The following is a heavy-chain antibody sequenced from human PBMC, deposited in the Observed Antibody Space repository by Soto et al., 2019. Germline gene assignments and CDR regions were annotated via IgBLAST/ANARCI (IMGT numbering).Heavy chain of an antibody. D-gene: IGHD6-6*01. V-gene: IGHV1-46*01. Sequence: ASVKVSCKASGYTFINCYIHWVRQAPGQGLEWMGIFNPTSGNTNYAQKFQGRVTMTRNTSISTAYMELSSLRFEDTAVYYCARGGEHGTFSRSAAFDPWGQGTLVTVSS. J-gene: IGHJ5*02. CDR3: ARGGEHGTFSRSAAFDP. CDR2: FNPTSGNT. CDR1: GYTFINCY.